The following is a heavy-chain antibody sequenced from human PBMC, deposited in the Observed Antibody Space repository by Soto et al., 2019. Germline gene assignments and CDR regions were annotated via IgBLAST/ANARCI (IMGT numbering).Heavy chain of an antibody. CDR3: ARESGFRKTGTTLFYGMDV. V-gene: IGHV1-3*01. CDR2: INAGNGNT. CDR1: GYSFTSNA. J-gene: IGHJ6*02. D-gene: IGHD1-1*01. Sequence: GASVKLSCTASGYSFTSNAMHWVRQAPGQRLEWMGWINAGNGNTKYSQKFQGRVTITRDTSASTAYMELSSLRSEDTAVYYCARESGFRKTGTTLFYGMDVWGQGTTVTVSS.